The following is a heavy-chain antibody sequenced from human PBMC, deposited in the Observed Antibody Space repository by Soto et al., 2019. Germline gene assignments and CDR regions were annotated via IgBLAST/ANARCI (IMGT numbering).Heavy chain of an antibody. V-gene: IGHV3-53*04. CDR2: IYSGGST. J-gene: IGHJ6*03. Sequence: GGSLRLSCAASGFTVSSNYMSWVRQAPGKGLEWVSVIYSGGSTYYADSVKGRFTISRHNSKNTLYLQMNSLRAEDTAVYYCARTSIAARRDYYYYYMDVWGKGTTVTVSS. D-gene: IGHD6-6*01. CDR1: GFTVSSNY. CDR3: ARTSIAARRDYYYYYMDV.